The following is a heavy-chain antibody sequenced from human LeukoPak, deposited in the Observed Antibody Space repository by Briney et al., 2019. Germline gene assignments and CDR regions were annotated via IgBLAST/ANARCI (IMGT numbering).Heavy chain of an antibody. CDR3: ARAQFGTTLYYFDY. D-gene: IGHD1-7*01. V-gene: IGHV4-39*07. CDR1: GGSISSSSYY. J-gene: IGHJ4*02. Sequence: SETLSLTCTVSGGSISSSSYYWGWIRQPPGKGLEWIGSIYYSGSTYYNPSLKSRVTISVDTSKNQFSLKLSSVTAADTAVYYCARAQFGTTLYYFDYWGQGTLVTVSS. CDR2: IYYSGST.